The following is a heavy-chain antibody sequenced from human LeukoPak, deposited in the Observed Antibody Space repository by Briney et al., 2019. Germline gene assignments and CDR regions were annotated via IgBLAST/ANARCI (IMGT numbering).Heavy chain of an antibody. CDR3: ARDHDYAFDN. V-gene: IGHV3-11*06. J-gene: IGHJ4*02. Sequence: PGGSLRLSCAASGFPFSEYSMNWPRQAPGKGLEWISYIGISSGNTKYADSVKGRFTVSGDNARNSLYLQMNSLRVEDTAVYYCARDHDYAFDNWGQGTLVTVSS. CDR2: IGISSGNT. D-gene: IGHD4-17*01. CDR1: GFPFSEYS.